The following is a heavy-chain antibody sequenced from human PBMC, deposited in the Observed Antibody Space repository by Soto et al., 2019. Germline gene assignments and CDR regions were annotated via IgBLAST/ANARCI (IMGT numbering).Heavy chain of an antibody. J-gene: IGHJ3*02. V-gene: IGHV4-34*01. D-gene: IGHD4-4*01. CDR3: ARGKVRAFDI. CDR2: INHSGST. CDR1: GGSFSGYY. Sequence: SETLSLTCAVYGGSFSGYYWSWIRQPPGKGLEWIGEINHSGSTNYNPSLKSRVTISVDTSKNQFSLKLSSVTAADTAVYHCARGKVRAFDIWGQGTMVTVSS.